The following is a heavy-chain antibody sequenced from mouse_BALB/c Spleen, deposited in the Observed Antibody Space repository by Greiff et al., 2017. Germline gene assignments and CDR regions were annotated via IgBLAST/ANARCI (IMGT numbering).Heavy chain of an antibody. Sequence: EVQLVESGGGLVKPGGSLKLSCAASGFTFSSYTMSWVRQTPEKRLEWVATISSGGSYTYYPDSVKGRFTISRDNAKNTLYLQMSSLKSEDTAMYYCTRDNDGYSWYFDVWGAGTTVTVSA. J-gene: IGHJ1*01. CDR3: TRDNDGYSWYFDV. D-gene: IGHD2-3*01. CDR2: ISSGGSYT. V-gene: IGHV5-6-4*01. CDR1: GFTFSSYT.